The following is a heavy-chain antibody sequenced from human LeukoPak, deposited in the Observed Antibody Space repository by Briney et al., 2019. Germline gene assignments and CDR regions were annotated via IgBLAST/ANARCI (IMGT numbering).Heavy chain of an antibody. J-gene: IGHJ5*02. D-gene: IGHD6-13*01. CDR2: INTNTGNP. CDR1: GYTFTSYY. V-gene: IGHV7-4-1*02. Sequence: ASVKVSCKASGYTFTSYYLHWVRQAPGQGLEWMGWINTNTGNPTYAQGFTGRFVFSLDTSVSTACLQISSLKAEVTAVYYCARSRGATGQQQLASYNWFDPWGQGTLVTVSS. CDR3: ARSRGATGQQQLASYNWFDP.